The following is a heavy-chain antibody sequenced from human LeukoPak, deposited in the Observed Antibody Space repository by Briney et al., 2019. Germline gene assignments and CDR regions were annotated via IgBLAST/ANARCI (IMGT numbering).Heavy chain of an antibody. Sequence: GGSLRLSCAASGFNFSSFWMSWVRHAPGKGLEWVANIKGDGDAIYYLGSVKGRFSISRDNAKNLLFLQMSSLTAEDTAVYYCARDGSSFDYWGQGVLVTVSS. J-gene: IGHJ4*02. D-gene: IGHD3-10*01. CDR2: IKGDGDAI. V-gene: IGHV3-7*01. CDR1: GFNFSSFW. CDR3: ARDGSSFDY.